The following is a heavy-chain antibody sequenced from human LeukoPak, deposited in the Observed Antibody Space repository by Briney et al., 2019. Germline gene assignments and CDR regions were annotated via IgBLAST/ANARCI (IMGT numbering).Heavy chain of an antibody. D-gene: IGHD3-22*01. V-gene: IGHV3-9*01. Sequence: GGSLRLSCAASGFTFDDYAMHWVRQAPGKGLEWVSGISWNSGGIGYADSVKGRFTISRDNAKNSLYLQMNSLRAEDTALYYCAKGYYDSSGTDYWGQGTLVTVSS. J-gene: IGHJ4*02. CDR1: GFTFDDYA. CDR3: AKGYYDSSGTDY. CDR2: ISWNSGGI.